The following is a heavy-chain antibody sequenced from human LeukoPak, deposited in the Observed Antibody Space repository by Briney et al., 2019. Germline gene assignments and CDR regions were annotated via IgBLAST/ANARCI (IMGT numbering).Heavy chain of an antibody. D-gene: IGHD3-22*01. J-gene: IGHJ4*02. Sequence: PGGSLRLSCAASGFTFSSYEMNWVRQAPGKGLEWVSYIGSSGSPIYYADSVKGRFTISRDNAKNSLYLQMNSLRAEDTAVYYCASFYDTSGRDYWGQGTLVTVSS. V-gene: IGHV3-48*03. CDR1: GFTFSSYE. CDR2: IGSSGSPI. CDR3: ASFYDTSGRDY.